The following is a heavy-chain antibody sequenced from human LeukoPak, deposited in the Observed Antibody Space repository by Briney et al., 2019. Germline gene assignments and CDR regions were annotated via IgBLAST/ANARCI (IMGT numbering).Heavy chain of an antibody. Sequence: GRSLRLSCAASGFTFSSYAMHWVRQAPGKGLEWVAVISYDGSNKYYADSVKGRFTISRDNAKNSLFLQMNSLRVEDTALYYCARDWSKGATDYWGQGTLVTVSS. CDR2: ISYDGSNK. J-gene: IGHJ4*02. CDR3: ARDWSKGATDY. CDR1: GFTFSSYA. V-gene: IGHV3-30*04. D-gene: IGHD1-26*01.